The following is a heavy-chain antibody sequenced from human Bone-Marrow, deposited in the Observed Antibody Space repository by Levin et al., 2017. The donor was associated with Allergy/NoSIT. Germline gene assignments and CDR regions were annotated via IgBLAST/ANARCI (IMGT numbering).Heavy chain of an antibody. CDR3: SKEIHGGFDY. V-gene: IGHV3-15*01. CDR1: GFSFSDAW. D-gene: IGHD3-16*01. J-gene: IGHJ4*02. CDR2: IKSRAAGGTT. Sequence: GGSLRLSCVASGFSFSDAWMNWLRQVPGKGLQWVARIKSRAAGGTTDYAAPVKDRFTISRDDSKNTLFLQMSNLEIEDTAVYYCSKEIHGGFDYWGLGTLVTVSS.